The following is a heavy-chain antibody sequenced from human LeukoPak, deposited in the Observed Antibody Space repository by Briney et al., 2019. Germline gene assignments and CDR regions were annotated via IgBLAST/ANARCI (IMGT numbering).Heavy chain of an antibody. D-gene: IGHD2-2*01. CDR1: GGSISSSSYY. J-gene: IGHJ4*02. V-gene: IGHV4-39*07. CDR3: ARYCSSTSCYLGLDY. CDR2: IYYSGST. Sequence: SETLSLTCTVSGGSISSSSYYWGWIRQPPGKGLEWIGSIYYSGSTNYNPSLKSRVTISVDTSKNQFSLKLSSVTAADTAVYYCARYCSSTSCYLGLDYWGQGTLVTVSS.